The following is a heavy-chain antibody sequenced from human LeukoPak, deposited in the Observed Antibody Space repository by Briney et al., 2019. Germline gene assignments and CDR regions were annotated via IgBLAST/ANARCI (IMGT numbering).Heavy chain of an antibody. D-gene: IGHD3-22*01. J-gene: IGHJ4*02. CDR2: ISSSSSYI. V-gene: IGHV3-21*01. CDR3: ARDLYYDSSGYYPEGLLDY. Sequence: PGGSLRLSCAASGFTFSSYSMNWVRQAPGKGLEWVSSISSSSSYIYYADSVKGRFTISRDNAKNSLYLQMNSLRAEDTAVYYCARDLYYDSSGYYPEGLLDYWGQGTLVTVSS. CDR1: GFTFSSYS.